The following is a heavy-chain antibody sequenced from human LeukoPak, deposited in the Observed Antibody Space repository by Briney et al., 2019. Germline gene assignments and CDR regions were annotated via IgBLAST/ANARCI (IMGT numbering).Heavy chain of an antibody. CDR1: GGTFSSYA. CDR3: ARDITMIVVAEKWFDP. V-gene: IGHV1-18*01. J-gene: IGHJ5*02. Sequence: GSSVKVSCKASGGTFSSYAISWVRQAPGQGLKWMGWISAYNGNTNYAQKLQGRVTMTTDTSTSTAYMELRSLRSDDTAVYYCARDITMIVVAEKWFDPWGQGTLVTVSS. D-gene: IGHD3-22*01. CDR2: ISAYNGNT.